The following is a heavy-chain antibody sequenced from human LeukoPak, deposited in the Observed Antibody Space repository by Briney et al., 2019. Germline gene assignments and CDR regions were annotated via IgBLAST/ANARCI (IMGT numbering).Heavy chain of an antibody. J-gene: IGHJ4*02. V-gene: IGHV4-39*01. CDR3: APHSSGWYGAFGY. CDR1: GGSISSSSYY. D-gene: IGHD6-19*01. CDR2: IYYSGST. Sequence: PSETLSLTCTVSGGSISSSSYYWGSVRQPPGKGLEWIGSIYYSGSTYYHPSLKSRVTISVDTSKNQFSLKLSSVTAADTAVYYCAPHSSGWYGAFGYWGQGTLVTVSS.